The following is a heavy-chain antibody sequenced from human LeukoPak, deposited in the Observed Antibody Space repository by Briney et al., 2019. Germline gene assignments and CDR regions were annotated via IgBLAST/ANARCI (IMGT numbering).Heavy chain of an antibody. D-gene: IGHD6-13*01. CDR3: AKVVSSSWGYFDY. CDR2: ISSSSSYI. CDR1: GFTFSSYS. V-gene: IGHV3-21*01. J-gene: IGHJ4*02. Sequence: GGSLRLSCAASGFTFSSYSMNWVRQAPGKGLEWVSSISSSSSYIYYADSVKGRFTISRDNAKNSLYLQMNSLRAEDTAVYYCAKVVSSSWGYFDYWGQGTLVTVSS.